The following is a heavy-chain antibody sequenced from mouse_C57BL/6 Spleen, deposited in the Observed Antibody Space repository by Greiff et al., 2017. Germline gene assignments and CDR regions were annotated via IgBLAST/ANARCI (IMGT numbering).Heavy chain of an antibody. V-gene: IGHV14-1*01. Sequence: EVQLQQSGAELVRPGASVKLSCTASGFNIKDYYMHWVKQRPEQGLEWIGRIDPEDGATEYAPKFQGQATMTADTASNTAYLQLSILTSEDTAVYYCTTDSNSLYFDVWGTGTTVTVSS. CDR2: IDPEDGAT. CDR3: TTDSNSLYFDV. D-gene: IGHD2-5*01. J-gene: IGHJ1*03. CDR1: GFNIKDYY.